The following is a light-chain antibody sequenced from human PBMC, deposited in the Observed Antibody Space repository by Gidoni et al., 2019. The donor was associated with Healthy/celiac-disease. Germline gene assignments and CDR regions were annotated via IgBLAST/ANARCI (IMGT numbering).Light chain of an antibody. CDR1: QSISSY. Sequence: DIQMTQSPSSLSASVGDRVTITCRASQSISSYLNWYQQKPGNAPKLLIYAASSLQSGVPSRFSGSGSGTDFTLTISSLQPEDFATYYCQQSYSTPFTFGPGTKVDIQ. J-gene: IGKJ3*01. CDR2: AAS. V-gene: IGKV1-39*01. CDR3: QQSYSTPFT.